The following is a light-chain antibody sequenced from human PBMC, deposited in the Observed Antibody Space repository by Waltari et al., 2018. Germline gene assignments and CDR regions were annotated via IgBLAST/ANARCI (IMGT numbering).Light chain of an antibody. CDR2: AAS. CDR3: QQSYSTPPLT. Sequence: DIQMTQSPPSLSSAVVDRVTITCRPTPSISSYLNWYQQKPGKEPKLLIYAASSLQSGVPSRLSGSGCGTDFTLTISSLQHEDFATYYCQQSYSTPPLTFGGGTKVEIK. J-gene: IGKJ4*01. CDR1: PSISSY. V-gene: IGKV1-39*01.